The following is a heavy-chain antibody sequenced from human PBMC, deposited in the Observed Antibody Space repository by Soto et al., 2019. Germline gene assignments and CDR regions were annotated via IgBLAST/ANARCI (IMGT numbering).Heavy chain of an antibody. Sequence: GGSMEGSRKGSGGAFSSDTISWGGQAPRKRLEWMGRIIPILGIANYAQKFQGRVTITADKSTSTAYMELSSLRSEDTAVYYCASDTNPNYYGSGSTNDYWGQGTLVTVSS. V-gene: IGHV1-69*02. CDR1: GGAFSSDT. J-gene: IGHJ4*02. CDR2: IIPILGIA. D-gene: IGHD3-10*01. CDR3: ASDTNPNYYGSGSTNDY.